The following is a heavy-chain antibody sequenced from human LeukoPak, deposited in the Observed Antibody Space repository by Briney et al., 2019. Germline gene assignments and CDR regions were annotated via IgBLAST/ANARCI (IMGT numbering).Heavy chain of an antibody. V-gene: IGHV3-53*01. D-gene: IGHD1-26*01. CDR2: IYSGGAI. Sequence: PGGSLRLSCAASGFTVSSNYMSWVRQAPGTGLEWVSVIYSGGAIHYADSVKGRFTISRDNSKNTLYLQMNSLRAEDTAMYYCARGMELVDYWGQGTLVTVSS. J-gene: IGHJ4*02. CDR3: ARGMELVDY. CDR1: GFTVSSNY.